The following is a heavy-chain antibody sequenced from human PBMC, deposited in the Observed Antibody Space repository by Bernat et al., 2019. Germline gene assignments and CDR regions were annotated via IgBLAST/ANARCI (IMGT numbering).Heavy chain of an antibody. CDR2: LSYYGSNK. V-gene: IGHV3-30*01. D-gene: IGHD2-2*01. J-gene: IGHJ3*02. CDR3: ARDMPYCSSTSCYASGAFDI. Sequence: QVQLVESGGGVVQPGRSLRLSCAASGFTFSSYAMHWVRQAPGKGLEWVAVLSYYGSNKYYADSVKGRFTISRDNSKNTLYLQMNSLRAEDTAVYYCARDMPYCSSTSCYASGAFDIWGQGKMVTVSS. CDR1: GFTFSSYA.